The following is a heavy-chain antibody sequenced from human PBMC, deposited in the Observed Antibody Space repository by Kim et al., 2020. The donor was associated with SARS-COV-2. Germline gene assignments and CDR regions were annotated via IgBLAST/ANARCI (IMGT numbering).Heavy chain of an antibody. CDR3: ARLRGTVTTFPGYYYYYGMDV. J-gene: IGHJ6*02. D-gene: IGHD4-4*01. CDR2: IYYSGST. CDR1: GGSISSSSYY. Sequence: SETLSLTCTVSGGSISSSSYYWGWIRQPPGKGLEWIGSIYYSGSTYYNPSLKSRVTISVDTSKNQFSLKLSSVTAADTAVYYCARLRGTVTTFPGYYYYYGMDVWGQGTTVTVSS. V-gene: IGHV4-39*01.